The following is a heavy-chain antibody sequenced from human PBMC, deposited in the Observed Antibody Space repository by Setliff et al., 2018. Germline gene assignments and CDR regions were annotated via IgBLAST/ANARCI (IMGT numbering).Heavy chain of an antibody. Sequence: SETLSLTCTVSDDSISSRHYYWSWIRQPAGKGLEWLGHIYTSWSTNYNPSLKSRVTISGDTSKNQVSLRLSSVTAADTAVYYCATRKSSGRLYYMDVWGKGTTVTVSS. V-gene: IGHV4-61*09. J-gene: IGHJ6*03. CDR2: IYTSWST. CDR3: ATRKSSGRLYYMDV. CDR1: DDSISSRHYY. D-gene: IGHD1-26*01.